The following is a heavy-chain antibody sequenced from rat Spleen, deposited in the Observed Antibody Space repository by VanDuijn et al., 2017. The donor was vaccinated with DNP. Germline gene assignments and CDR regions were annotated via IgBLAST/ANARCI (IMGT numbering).Heavy chain of an antibody. V-gene: IGHV5-19*01. CDR3: VRWNSGHFDY. CDR2: ISPSGGST. Sequence: EVQLVESGGGLVQPGRSLKLSCAASGLTFRNYGMHWIRQAPTKGLEWVASISPSGGSTYYRDSMKGRFTISRDNAKSTLYLQMNSLRSEDMATYYCVRWNSGHFDYWGQGVMVTVSS. J-gene: IGHJ2*01. CDR1: GLTFRNYG. D-gene: IGHD4-3*01.